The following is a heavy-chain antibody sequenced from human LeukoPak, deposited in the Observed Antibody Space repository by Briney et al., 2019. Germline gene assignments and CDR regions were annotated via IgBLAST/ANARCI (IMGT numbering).Heavy chain of an antibody. CDR1: GYTFTGYY. CDR2: INPNSGGT. J-gene: IGHJ3*02. D-gene: IGHD6-13*01. V-gene: IGHV1-2*02. CDR3: ARDLATYSSSLSVAFDI. Sequence: ASVKVSCKASGYTFTGYYMHWVRQAPGQGLEWMGWINPNSGGTNYAQKFQGRVTMTRDTSISTAYMELSRLRSDDTAVYYCARDLATYSSSLSVAFDIWGQGTMVTVSS.